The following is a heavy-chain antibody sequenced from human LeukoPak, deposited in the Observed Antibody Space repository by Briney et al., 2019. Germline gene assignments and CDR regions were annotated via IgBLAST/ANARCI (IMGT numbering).Heavy chain of an antibody. D-gene: IGHD3-9*01. Sequence: PSETLTLTCTVSNGSINFVSYYWSWIRQPPGKGLDWLGYIHYTGNTIYNPSLKSRVTISMDTAKNQFSLKVSSVTAADTAVYYCARDGTGMTGTGLDYCGQGILATVSS. CDR2: IHYTGNT. J-gene: IGHJ4*02. CDR3: ARDGTGMTGTGLDY. CDR1: NGSINFVSYY. V-gene: IGHV4-61*01.